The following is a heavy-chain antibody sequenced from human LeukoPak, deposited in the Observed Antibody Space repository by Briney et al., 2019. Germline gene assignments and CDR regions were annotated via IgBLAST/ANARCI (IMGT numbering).Heavy chain of an antibody. CDR2: ISSSSDYI. D-gene: IGHD3-10*01. V-gene: IGHV3-21*01. Sequence: PGGSLRLSCAASGFTFSSYYMNWVRQAPGKGLEWVSSISSSSDYIYYADSVKGRFTISRDNAKNSLYLQMNSLRAEDTAVYYCAGEGYGSGNYPIDYWGQGTLATVSS. J-gene: IGHJ4*02. CDR1: GFTFSSYY. CDR3: AGEGYGSGNYPIDY.